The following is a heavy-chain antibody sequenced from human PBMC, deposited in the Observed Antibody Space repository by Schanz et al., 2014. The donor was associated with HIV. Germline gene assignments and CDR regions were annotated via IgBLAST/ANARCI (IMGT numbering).Heavy chain of an antibody. J-gene: IGHJ5*02. Sequence: QVQLVESGGGLVKPGGSLRLSCAASGFTFSDYSMSWLRQAPGKGLEWVSYISGSGSTIYYADSVKGRFTISRDNAKNSLYLQMNSLRAEDTAVYYCARDEHSSSRPDWFDPWGQGTLVTVPS. V-gene: IGHV3-11*01. CDR2: ISGSGSTI. CDR3: ARDEHSSSRPDWFDP. D-gene: IGHD6-13*01. CDR1: GFTFSDYS.